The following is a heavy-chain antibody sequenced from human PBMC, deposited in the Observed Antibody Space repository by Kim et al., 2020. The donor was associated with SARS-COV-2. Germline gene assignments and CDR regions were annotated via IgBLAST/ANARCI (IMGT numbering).Heavy chain of an antibody. CDR2: INTNTGNP. J-gene: IGHJ6*02. V-gene: IGHV7-4-1*02. CDR3: ARVAALYSSGWYRPHPHYYYYGMDV. Sequence: ASVKVSCKASGYTFTSYAMNWVRQAPGQGLEWMGWINTNTGNPTYAQGFTGRFVFSLDTSVSTAYLQISSLKAEDTAVYYCARVAALYSSGWYRPHPHYYYYGMDVWGQGTTVTVSS. D-gene: IGHD6-19*01. CDR1: GYTFTSYA.